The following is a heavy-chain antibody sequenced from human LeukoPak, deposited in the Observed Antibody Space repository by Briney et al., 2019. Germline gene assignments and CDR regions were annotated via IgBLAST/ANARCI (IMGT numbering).Heavy chain of an antibody. CDR3: ARGRIWSGYSTTVYFDY. V-gene: IGHV4-31*03. Sequence: PSETLSLTRTVSGGSISSGGYYWSWIRQHPGKGLEWIGYIYYSGSTYYNPSLKSRVTISVDTSKNQFSLKLSSVTAADTAVYYCARGRIWSGYSTTVYFDYWGQGTLVTVSS. D-gene: IGHD3-3*01. J-gene: IGHJ4*02. CDR1: GGSISSGGYY. CDR2: IYYSGST.